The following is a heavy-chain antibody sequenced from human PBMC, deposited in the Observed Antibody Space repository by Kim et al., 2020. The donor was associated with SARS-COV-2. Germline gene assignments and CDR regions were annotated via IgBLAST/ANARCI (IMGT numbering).Heavy chain of an antibody. V-gene: IGHV4-34*01. CDR2: INHSGST. J-gene: IGHJ4*02. D-gene: IGHD2-15*01. CDR3: ARRGYCSGGSCYGPLPPKYYFDY. Sequence: SETLSLTCAVYGGSFSGYYWSWIRQPPGKGLEWIGEINHSGSTNYNPSLKSRVTISVDTSKNQFSLKLSSVTAADTAVYYCARRGYCSGGSCYGPLPPKYYFDYWGQGTLVTVSS. CDR1: GGSFSGYY.